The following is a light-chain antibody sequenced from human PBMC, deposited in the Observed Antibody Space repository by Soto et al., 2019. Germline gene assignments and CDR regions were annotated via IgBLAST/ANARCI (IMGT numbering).Light chain of an antibody. V-gene: IGKV3-20*01. J-gene: IGKJ4*01. CDR1: QSVSSSY. CDR3: QQYGSSPLT. Sequence: VLTQSPGTLSLSPGERATLSCMASQSVSSSYLAWYQQKPGQAPRLLIYGASSRATGVPDRFSGSGSGTDFTLTISRLEPEDFAVYYCQQYGSSPLTFGGGTKVAIK. CDR2: GAS.